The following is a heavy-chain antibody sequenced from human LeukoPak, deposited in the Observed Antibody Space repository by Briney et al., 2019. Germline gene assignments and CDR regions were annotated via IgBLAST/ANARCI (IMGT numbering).Heavy chain of an antibody. CDR1: GGTFSSYA. CDR3: ARGYIVATEWGNWFNP. D-gene: IGHD5-12*01. CDR2: IIPILGIA. J-gene: IGHJ5*02. Sequence: SVKVSCKASGGTFSSYAISWVRQAPGQGLEWMGRIIPILGIANYAQKFQGRVTITADKSTSTAYMELSSLRSEDTAVYYCARGYIVATEWGNWFNPWGQGTLVTVSS. V-gene: IGHV1-69*04.